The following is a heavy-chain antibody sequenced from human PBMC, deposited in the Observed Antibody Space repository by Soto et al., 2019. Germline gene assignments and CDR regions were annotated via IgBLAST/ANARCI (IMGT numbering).Heavy chain of an antibody. J-gene: IGHJ5*02. CDR1: DDSINSDKYY. D-gene: IGHD3-10*01. CDR2: NYYRGNA. V-gene: IGHV4-39*01. Sequence: PEETLSLTCSVSDDSINSDKYYWGWIRQPPGKGLEWIGSNYYRGNAYSNPFLHTTFTISLAKSRSQFSLKLNSATAADSAVNVCGLLEAMVSITYYSYSWCPGALVIVS. CDR3: GLLEAMVSITYYSYS.